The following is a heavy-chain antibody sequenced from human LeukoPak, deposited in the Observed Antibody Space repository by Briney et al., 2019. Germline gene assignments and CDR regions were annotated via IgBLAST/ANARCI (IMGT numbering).Heavy chain of an antibody. V-gene: IGHV3-23*01. CDR1: GLAFSSYA. Sequence: SGGSLRLSCAASGLAFSSYAMSWVRQAPGKGLEWVSTISVASNTFYADSVKGRFTISRDNSRNTVYLQMTSLRADDTAVYYCAKVGSRMVRGVINWFDPWGQGTLVTVSS. J-gene: IGHJ5*02. CDR2: ISVASNT. CDR3: AKVGSRMVRGVINWFDP. D-gene: IGHD3-10*01.